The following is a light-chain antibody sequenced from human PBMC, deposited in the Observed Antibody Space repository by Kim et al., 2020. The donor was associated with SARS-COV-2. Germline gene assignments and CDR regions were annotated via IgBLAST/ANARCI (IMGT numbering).Light chain of an antibody. V-gene: IGKV3-15*01. Sequence: VSPGERATLSCRARQSVSIDLAWYQQRPGQPPRLLILAASTRATGIPARFSGSGYGTEFTLTISNLQSEDFAVYYCQQYSKWPPWTFGQGTKLEI. CDR3: QQYSKWPPWT. CDR1: QSVSID. CDR2: AAS. J-gene: IGKJ1*01.